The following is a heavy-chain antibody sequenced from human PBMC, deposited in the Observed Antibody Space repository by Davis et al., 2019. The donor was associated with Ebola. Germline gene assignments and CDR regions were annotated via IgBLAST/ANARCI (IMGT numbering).Heavy chain of an antibody. V-gene: IGHV3-7*01. CDR3: ARVEADYFEPCYYMDV. J-gene: IGHJ6*03. D-gene: IGHD3-10*01. CDR1: GFTFSSYW. Sequence: PGGSLRLSCAASGFTFSSYWMTWVRQAPGKGLEWVANIKHDGSERYYVDSVKGRFTISRDNARNSLYLQMNSLRAEDTAVYYCARVEADYFEPCYYMDVWGKGTTVTVSS. CDR2: IKHDGSER.